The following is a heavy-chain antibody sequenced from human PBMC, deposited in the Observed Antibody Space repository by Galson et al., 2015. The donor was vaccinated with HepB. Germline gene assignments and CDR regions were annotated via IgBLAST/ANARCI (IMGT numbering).Heavy chain of an antibody. D-gene: IGHD6-13*01. Sequence: SLRLSCAVSGFTFSTYWMSWVRQAPGKGLEWVANINQDGSEEYFVDSVKGRFTISRDNAKNSLYLQMNSLRAEDTAVFYCARDRGGGIATVLPMDVWGKGTTVTVSS. V-gene: IGHV3-7*03. CDR1: GFTFSTYW. CDR2: INQDGSEE. CDR3: ARDRGGGIATVLPMDV. J-gene: IGHJ6*03.